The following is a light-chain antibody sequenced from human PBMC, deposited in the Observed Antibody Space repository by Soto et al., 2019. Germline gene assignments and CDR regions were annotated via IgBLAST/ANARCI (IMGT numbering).Light chain of an antibody. CDR3: QQYSAYSWT. CDR2: KAS. V-gene: IGKV1-5*03. Sequence: DIHLTQSPSSVSASVGDRVTISCRASQGITSWLVWYQQKPGKAPKLLIYKASNLESGVPSRFSGSGSGTEFTLTISSLQPDDFATYYCQQYSAYSWTFGQGTKVDIK. CDR1: QGITSW. J-gene: IGKJ1*01.